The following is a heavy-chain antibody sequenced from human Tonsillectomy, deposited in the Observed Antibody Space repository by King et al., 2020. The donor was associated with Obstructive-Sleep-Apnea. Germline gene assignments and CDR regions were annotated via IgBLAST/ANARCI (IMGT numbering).Heavy chain of an antibody. CDR3: ARVGNYYDSSGYYYAFDI. V-gene: IGHV1-46*01. CDR2: INPSGGST. CDR1: GYTFTSYY. Sequence: VQLVESGAEVKKPGASVKVSCKASGYTFTSYYMHWVRQAPGQGLEWMGIINPSGGSTSYAQKFQGRGTMTRDTSTSTAYMELSSLRSEDTAVYYCARVGNYYDSSGYYYAFDIWGQGTMVTVSS. D-gene: IGHD3-22*01. J-gene: IGHJ3*02.